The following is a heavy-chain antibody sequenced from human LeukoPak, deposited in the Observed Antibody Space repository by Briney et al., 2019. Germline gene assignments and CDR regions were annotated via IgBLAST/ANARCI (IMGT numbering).Heavy chain of an antibody. CDR3: ARVLGGSYEHYYMDV. D-gene: IGHD1-26*01. CDR1: GFTFSSYS. Sequence: GGSLRLSCAASGFTFSSYSMNWVRQAPGKGLEWVSSISSSSSYIYYADSVKGRFTISRDNAKNSLYLQMNSLRAEDTAVYYCARVLGGSYEHYYMDVWGKGTTVTVSS. CDR2: ISSSSSYI. V-gene: IGHV3-21*01. J-gene: IGHJ6*03.